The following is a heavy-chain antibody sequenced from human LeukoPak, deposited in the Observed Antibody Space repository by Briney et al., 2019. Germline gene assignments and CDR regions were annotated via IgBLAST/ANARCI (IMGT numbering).Heavy chain of an antibody. CDR1: GFTFSSYS. CDR3: ARDGHYYDSSGYYFQAYYFDY. J-gene: IGHJ4*02. D-gene: IGHD3-22*01. V-gene: IGHV3-48*02. CDR2: ISSSSSTI. Sequence: PGGSLRLSCAASGFTFSSYSMNWVRQAPGKGLGWVSYISSSSSTIYYADSVKGRFTISRDNAKNSLYLQMNSLRDEDTAVYYCARDGHYYDSSGYYFQAYYFDYWGQGTLVTVSS.